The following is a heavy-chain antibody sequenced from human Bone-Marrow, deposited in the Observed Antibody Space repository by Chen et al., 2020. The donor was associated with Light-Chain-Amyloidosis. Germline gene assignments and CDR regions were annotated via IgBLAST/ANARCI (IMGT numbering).Heavy chain of an antibody. J-gene: IGHJ2*01. CDR2: INPSGGST. CDR1: GYTFTSYY. Sequence: QVQLVQSGAEVKKPGASVKVSCKASGYTFTSYYMHWVRQAPGQGLEWMGIINPSGGSTSYEQKFQGRVTMTRDTSTSTVYMELSSLRSEDTAVYYCARDPPPYYYDSSGYYYDWYFDLWGRGTLVTVSS. V-gene: IGHV1-46*01. D-gene: IGHD3-22*01. CDR3: ARDPPPYYYDSSGYYYDWYFDL.